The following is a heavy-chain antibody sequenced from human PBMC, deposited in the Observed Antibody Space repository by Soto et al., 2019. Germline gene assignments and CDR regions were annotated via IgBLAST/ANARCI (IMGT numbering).Heavy chain of an antibody. Sequence: PGGSLRLSCAASGFTFSSYWMHWVRQVPGKGLVWVSSINSEGTGTIYADSVKGRFTISRDNAKNTLYLQMNSLRDEDTAVYYCVRDYDSSGYNSDYWGQGTPVTVSS. CDR3: VRDYDSSGYNSDY. D-gene: IGHD3-22*01. CDR2: INSEGTGT. J-gene: IGHJ4*02. V-gene: IGHV3-74*01. CDR1: GFTFSSYW.